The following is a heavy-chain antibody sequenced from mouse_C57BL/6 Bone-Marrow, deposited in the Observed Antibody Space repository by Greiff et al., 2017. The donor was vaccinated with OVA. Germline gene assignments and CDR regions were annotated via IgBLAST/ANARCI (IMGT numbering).Heavy chain of an antibody. CDR1: GYTFTDYE. J-gene: IGHJ3*01. CDR2: IDPGSGGT. D-gene: IGHD4-1*01. V-gene: IGHV1-15*01. CDR3: TRLGGGFAY. Sequence: VQLQQSGAELVRPGASVTLSCKASGYTFTDYEMHWVKQTPGHGLEWIGAIDPGSGGTTYNQKFKGKATLTADKSSSTAYMELRSLTSEDAAVYYCTRLGGGFAYWGQGTLVTVSA.